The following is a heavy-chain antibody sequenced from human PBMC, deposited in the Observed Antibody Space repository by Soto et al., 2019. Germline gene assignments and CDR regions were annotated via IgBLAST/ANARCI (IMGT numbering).Heavy chain of an antibody. D-gene: IGHD6-13*01. CDR3: ARDRTYARQQGNCDY. Sequence: QVQLVQSGAEVKKPGASVKVSCKASGYTFTSYYMHWVRQAPGQGLEWMGIINPSGGSTSYAQKFPGRVTMTRDTSTSTVYMGLSSLRSEDTAVYYCARDRTYARQQGNCDYLGQGTLVTVSS. J-gene: IGHJ4*02. CDR2: INPSGGST. CDR1: GYTFTSYY. V-gene: IGHV1-46*01.